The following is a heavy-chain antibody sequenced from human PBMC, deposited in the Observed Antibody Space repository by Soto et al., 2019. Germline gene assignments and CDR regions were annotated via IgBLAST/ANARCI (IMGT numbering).Heavy chain of an antibody. V-gene: IGHV4-30-2*01. CDR3: ARGGGSPYHNDEFDF. CDR2: IYHSGST. D-gene: IGHD2-8*01. CDR1: GGSISSGDYS. Sequence: SETLSLTCAVSGGSISSGDYSWTWIRQPPGKGLEWIGCIYHSGSTYYNPSLKSRVTISVDTSKNQFSLKLTSVTAADTAVYHCARGGGSPYHNDEFDFWGQGTLVTSPQ. J-gene: IGHJ4*02.